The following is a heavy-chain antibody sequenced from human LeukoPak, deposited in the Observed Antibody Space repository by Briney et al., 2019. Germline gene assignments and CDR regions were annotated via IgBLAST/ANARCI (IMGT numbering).Heavy chain of an antibody. CDR1: GFTFSSYA. CDR2: ISYDGSNK. D-gene: IGHD6-13*01. J-gene: IGHJ1*01. Sequence: PGGSLRLSCAASGFTFSSYAMHWVRQAPGKGLEWVAVISYDGSNKYYADSVKGRFTISRDNSKNTLSLQMNSLRAEDTAVYYCAKSIAAAGTTGFQHWGQGTLVTVSP. V-gene: IGHV3-30-3*02. CDR3: AKSIAAAGTTGFQH.